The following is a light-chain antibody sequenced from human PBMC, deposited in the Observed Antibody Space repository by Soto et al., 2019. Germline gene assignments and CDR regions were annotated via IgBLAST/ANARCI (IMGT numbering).Light chain of an antibody. CDR2: DVS. V-gene: IGLV2-14*01. CDR1: SSDVGGYNH. Sequence: QSALTQPASVSGSPGQSITISCTGTSSDVGGYNHVSWYQQHPGKAPKLMIYDVSSRPSGVSNRFSGSKSGNTASLTISGLEDDDEDDYYCKSFTAGVTYVFGTGTKVTVL. J-gene: IGLJ1*01. CDR3: KSFTAGVTYV.